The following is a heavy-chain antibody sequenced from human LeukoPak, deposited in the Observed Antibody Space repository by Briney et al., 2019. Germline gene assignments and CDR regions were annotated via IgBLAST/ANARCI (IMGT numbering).Heavy chain of an antibody. CDR1: GGSFSGYY. V-gene: IGHV4-34*01. CDR2: INHSGST. CDR3: ARGVNCSSTSCHPNYFDY. Sequence: PSETLSLTCAVYGGSFSGYYWSWIRQPPGKGLEWIGEINHSGSTNYNPSLKSRVTISVDTSKNQFSLKLSSVTAADTAVYYCARGVNCSSTSCHPNYFDYWGQGTLVTVSS. J-gene: IGHJ4*02. D-gene: IGHD2-2*01.